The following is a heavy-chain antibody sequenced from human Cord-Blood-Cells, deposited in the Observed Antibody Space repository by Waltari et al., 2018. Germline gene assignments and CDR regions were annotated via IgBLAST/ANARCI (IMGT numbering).Heavy chain of an antibody. CDR2: MSPTGGNT. V-gene: IGHV1-8*01. CDR1: GYTFTSYD. Sequence: QVQLVQSGAEVKKPGASVKVSCKASGYTFTSYDINWVRQATGQGLEWMGRMSPTGGNTCYEHKFQGRVTMTRTTSILAAYLELSSLISEDTAVYSCARAAAGTDYWGQGTLVTVSS. J-gene: IGHJ4*02. D-gene: IGHD6-13*01. CDR3: ARAAAGTDY.